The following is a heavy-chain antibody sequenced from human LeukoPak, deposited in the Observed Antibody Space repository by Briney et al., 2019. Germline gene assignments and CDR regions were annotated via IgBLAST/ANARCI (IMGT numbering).Heavy chain of an antibody. D-gene: IGHD1-26*01. Sequence: GRSLRLSCAASGFTFSSYGMHWVRQAPGKGLEWVAVIWYDGSNKYYADSVKGRFTISRDNSKNTLYLQMNSLRAEDTAVYYCARGNSGSYSFDYWGQGTLVTVSS. V-gene: IGHV3-33*01. J-gene: IGHJ4*02. CDR3: ARGNSGSYSFDY. CDR1: GFTFSSYG. CDR2: IWYDGSNK.